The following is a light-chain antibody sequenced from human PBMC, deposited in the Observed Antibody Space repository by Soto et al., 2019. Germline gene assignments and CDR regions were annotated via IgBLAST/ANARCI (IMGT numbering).Light chain of an antibody. Sequence: EIVLTQSPGTLSLSPGERATLSCRASQSVSSSYLAWYQQKPGQAPRLLIYGASSRATGIPDRFSGSGSGTDFTLTISRLEPEDFAVYYCQHYNNWPRTFGQGTKVDI. CDR3: QHYNNWPRT. CDR2: GAS. CDR1: QSVSSSY. V-gene: IGKV3-20*01. J-gene: IGKJ1*01.